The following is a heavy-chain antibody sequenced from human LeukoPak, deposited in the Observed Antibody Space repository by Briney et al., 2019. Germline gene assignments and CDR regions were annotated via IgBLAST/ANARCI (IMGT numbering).Heavy chain of an antibody. CDR1: GFTFSGSA. D-gene: IGHD3-22*01. V-gene: IGHV3-73*01. J-gene: IGHJ3*02. Sequence: GGSLRLSCAASGFTFSGSAMHWVRQASGKGLEWVGRIRSKANSYATAYAASVKGRFTISRDNSKNTLYLQMNSLRAEDTAVYYCARDLFTMIVHDSFDIWGQGTMVTVSS. CDR2: IRSKANSYAT. CDR3: ARDLFTMIVHDSFDI.